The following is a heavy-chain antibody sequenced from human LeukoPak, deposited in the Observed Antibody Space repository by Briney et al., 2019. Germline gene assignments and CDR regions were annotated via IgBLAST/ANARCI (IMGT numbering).Heavy chain of an antibody. CDR3: TRDLRNKGLDP. Sequence: GGSLRLSCAASGFTFNEFWMFWVRQVPGKGLMWVSRINGVRTATTYADTVKGRFTISRDNAKKTLYLQMNGLRDEDTAIYYCTRDLRNKGLDPWGQGTLVTVSS. CDR2: INGVRTAT. CDR1: GFTFNEFW. J-gene: IGHJ5*02. V-gene: IGHV3-74*01. D-gene: IGHD2/OR15-2a*01.